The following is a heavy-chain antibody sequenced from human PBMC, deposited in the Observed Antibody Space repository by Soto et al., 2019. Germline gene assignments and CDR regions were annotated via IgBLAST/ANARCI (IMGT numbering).Heavy chain of an antibody. V-gene: IGHV4-31*03. CDR1: GGSISSSGYY. Sequence: SETLSLTCTVSGGSISSSGYYWGWIRQHPGKGLEWIGYIYYSGSTYYNPSLKSRVTISVDTSKNQLSLKLSSVTAADTAVYYCATSRAYYYDSSGHYPDYWGQGTLVTVSS. D-gene: IGHD3-22*01. CDR2: IYYSGST. J-gene: IGHJ4*02. CDR3: ATSRAYYYDSSGHYPDY.